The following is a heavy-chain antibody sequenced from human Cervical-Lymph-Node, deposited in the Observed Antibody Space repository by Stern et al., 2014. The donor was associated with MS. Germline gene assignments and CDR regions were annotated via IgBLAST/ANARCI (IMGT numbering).Heavy chain of an antibody. D-gene: IGHD6-19*01. J-gene: IGHJ4*02. V-gene: IGHV3-30-3*01. Sequence: VQLLESGGGVVQPGKSLNLSCAASGFTFSSYAVHWVRQAPGQGLEWLALISYDGSEKYSADSLKGRFNISRDNSRNTLYLHITSLRPEDTAVYYCATSGYSSPAGYMFRYWGQGALVTVSA. CDR2: ISYDGSEK. CDR3: ATSGYSSPAGYMFRY. CDR1: GFTFSSYA.